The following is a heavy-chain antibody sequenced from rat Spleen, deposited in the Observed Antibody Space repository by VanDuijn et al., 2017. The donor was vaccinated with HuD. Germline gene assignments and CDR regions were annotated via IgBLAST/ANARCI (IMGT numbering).Heavy chain of an antibody. CDR2: ITDTGGYT. J-gene: IGHJ3*01. V-gene: IGHV5-31*01. D-gene: IGHD1-11*01. CDR1: GFTFSNYW. CDR3: AKDRDGGYAFAY. Sequence: EVQLVESGGGLVQPGRSLKLSCVASGFTFSNYWMTWIRQAPGKGLEWVASITDTGGYTYYPESVRGRFTISRDNAKSTLYLQMNSLRSEDTATYYCAKDRDGGYAFAYWGQGTLVTVSS.